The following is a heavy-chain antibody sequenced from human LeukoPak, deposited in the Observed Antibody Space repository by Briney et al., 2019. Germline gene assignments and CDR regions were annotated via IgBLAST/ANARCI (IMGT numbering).Heavy chain of an antibody. Sequence: GASVKVSCKASGYTFTSYDINWVRQATGQGLEWTGWMNPNSGNTGYAQKFQGRVTMTRNTSISTAYMELSSLRSEDTAVYYCARGIHSSGWPGGYWGQGTLVTVSS. V-gene: IGHV1-8*01. CDR3: ARGIHSSGWPGGY. D-gene: IGHD6-19*01. CDR2: MNPNSGNT. J-gene: IGHJ4*02. CDR1: GYTFTSYD.